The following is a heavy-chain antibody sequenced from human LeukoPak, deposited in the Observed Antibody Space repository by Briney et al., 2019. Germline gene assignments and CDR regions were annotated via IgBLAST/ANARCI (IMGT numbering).Heavy chain of an antibody. V-gene: IGHV4-4*07. Sequence: PSETLSLTCTVSGGSISSYYWSWIRQPAGKGLEWIGRIYTSGSTNYNPSLKSRVTMSVDTSKNQFSLKLSSVTAADTAVYYCAGDSAYCSSTSCYWNWFDPWGQGTLVTVSS. D-gene: IGHD2-2*01. J-gene: IGHJ5*02. CDR1: GGSISSYY. CDR3: AGDSAYCSSTSCYWNWFDP. CDR2: IYTSGST.